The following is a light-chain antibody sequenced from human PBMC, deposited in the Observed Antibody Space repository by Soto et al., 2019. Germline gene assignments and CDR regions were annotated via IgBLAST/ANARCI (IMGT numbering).Light chain of an antibody. CDR3: ATWDDSRRGWV. V-gene: IGLV1-47*01. CDR1: SSNIGDSY. J-gene: IGLJ3*02. Sequence: QSVLTQPPSASGTPGQRVTISCSGSSSNIGDSYGYWYQQLPGTAPKLLIYRNNQRPSGVPDRFSGSKSGTSASLAISGLRPEDEGDYYCATWDDSRRGWVFGAGTKLTVL. CDR2: RNN.